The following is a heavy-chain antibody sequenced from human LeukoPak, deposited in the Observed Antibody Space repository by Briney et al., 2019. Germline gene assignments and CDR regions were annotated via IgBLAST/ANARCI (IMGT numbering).Heavy chain of an antibody. CDR1: GGTFSSYA. CDR2: ISAYNGNT. Sequence: ASVKVSCKASGGTFSSYAISWVRQAPGQGLEWMGWISAYNGNTNYAQKLQGRVTMTTDTSTSTAYVELRSLRSDDTAVYYCARGQNWNDPSGAFDIWGQGTMVTVSS. D-gene: IGHD1-1*01. V-gene: IGHV1-18*01. J-gene: IGHJ3*02. CDR3: ARGQNWNDPSGAFDI.